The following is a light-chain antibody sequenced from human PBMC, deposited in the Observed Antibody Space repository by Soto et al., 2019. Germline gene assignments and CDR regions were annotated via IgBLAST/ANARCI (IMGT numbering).Light chain of an antibody. Sequence: DIQMTQSPSSPSASVGDRVTITCRASQGISSDLGWYQQKPGKAPNRLIYAASILQSGVPSRFSGSGSGTEFTLTISSLQPEDFATYYCLQHNSFPLTFGGGTKVDIK. CDR3: LQHNSFPLT. V-gene: IGKV1-17*01. J-gene: IGKJ4*01. CDR2: AAS. CDR1: QGISSD.